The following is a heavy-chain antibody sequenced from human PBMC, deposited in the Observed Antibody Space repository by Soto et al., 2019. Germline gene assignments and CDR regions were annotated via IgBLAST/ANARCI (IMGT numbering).Heavy chain of an antibody. V-gene: IGHV4-31*03. J-gene: IGHJ6*02. D-gene: IGHD3-10*01. Sequence: QVQLQESGPGLVKPSQTLSLTYTVYGGSISSGGYYWSWIRQHPGKGLEWIGYIYYIGSTYYNPSLKSRVTISVDTSKNQFSLKLSSVTAADTAVYYCARDLRFRGFYGMDVWGQGTTVTVSS. CDR3: ARDLRFRGFYGMDV. CDR2: IYYIGST. CDR1: GGSISSGGYY.